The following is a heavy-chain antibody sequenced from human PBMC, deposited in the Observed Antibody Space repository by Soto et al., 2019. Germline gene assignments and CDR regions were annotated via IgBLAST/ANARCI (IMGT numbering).Heavy chain of an antibody. J-gene: IGHJ3*02. D-gene: IGHD4-17*01. CDR2: ISGSGGST. CDR3: AKVRVGIYYLYGDYGGAFDI. CDR1: GFTFSSYA. V-gene: IGHV3-23*01. Sequence: PGGSLRLSCAASGFTFSSYAMSWVRQAPGKGLEWVSAISGSGGSTYYADSVKGRFTISRDNSKNTLYLQMNSLRAEDTAVYYCAKVRVGIYYLYGDYGGAFDIWGQGTMVTVSS.